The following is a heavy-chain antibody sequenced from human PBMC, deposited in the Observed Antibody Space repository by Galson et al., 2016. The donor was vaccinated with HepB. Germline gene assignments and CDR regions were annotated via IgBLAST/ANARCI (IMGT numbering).Heavy chain of an antibody. J-gene: IGHJ4*02. CDR3: ARHEWGYCSGCSCHAFDY. CDR1: GYSFTNYW. V-gene: IGHV5-10-1*01. CDR2: IDPSDSYT. D-gene: IGHD2-15*01. Sequence: QSGAEVKKPGESLRISCKGSGYSFTNYWISWVRQMPGKGLEWMGRIDPSDSYTNYSPSFQGHVTISADRSISTAYLQWSRLKASDTAMYYCARHEWGYCSGCSCHAFDYWGQGTLVTVSS.